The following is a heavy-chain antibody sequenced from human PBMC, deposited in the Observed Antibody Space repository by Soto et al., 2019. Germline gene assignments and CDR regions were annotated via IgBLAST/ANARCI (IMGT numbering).Heavy chain of an antibody. J-gene: IGHJ4*02. CDR2: IIPALGTP. Sequence: QVQLVQSGAEVKKPGSSVKVSCKASGGTFSSYAIHWVRQAPGQGLEWMGGIIPALGTPNYAQKFQGRVTVTAEEFRSTAYIDLSSLRSEDSAVYYCARPVKYYDVWNGYHPFVYSGQGTLVTVSS. CDR1: GGTFSSYA. CDR3: ARPVKYYDVWNGYHPFVY. D-gene: IGHD3-3*01. V-gene: IGHV1-69*01.